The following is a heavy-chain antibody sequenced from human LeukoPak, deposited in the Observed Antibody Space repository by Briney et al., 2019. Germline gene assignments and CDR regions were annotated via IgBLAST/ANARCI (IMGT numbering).Heavy chain of an antibody. CDR2: INPNSGGT. Sequence: GASVKVSCKASGYTFTGYYMHWVRQALGQGLEWMGWINPNSGGTNYAQKFQGRVTMTRDTSISTAYMELSRLRSDDTAVYYCARDARIAAAGTGVDYWGQGTLVTVSS. D-gene: IGHD6-13*01. CDR1: GYTFTGYY. CDR3: ARDARIAAAGTGVDY. V-gene: IGHV1-2*02. J-gene: IGHJ4*02.